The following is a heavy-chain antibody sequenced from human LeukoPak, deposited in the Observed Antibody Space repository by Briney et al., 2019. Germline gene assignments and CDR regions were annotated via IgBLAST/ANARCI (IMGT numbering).Heavy chain of an antibody. CDR1: GFTFRNYI. CDR3: VKVAPSDYYDTTGYWGDH. CDR2: ISGSGGST. D-gene: IGHD3-22*01. J-gene: IGHJ4*02. V-gene: IGHV3-23*01. Sequence: GGSLRLSCAASGFTFRNYIMSWVRQAPGKGLEWVSGISGSGGSTYYADSVKGRFTISRDNSKNTLYLQMNSLRAEDTAVYYCVKVAPSDYYDTTGYWGDHWGQGTLVTVSS.